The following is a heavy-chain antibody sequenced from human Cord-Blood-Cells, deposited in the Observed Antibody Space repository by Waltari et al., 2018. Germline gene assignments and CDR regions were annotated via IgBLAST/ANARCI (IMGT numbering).Heavy chain of an antibody. CDR2: IYYSGST. D-gene: IGHD1-26*01. V-gene: IGHV4-30-4*08. CDR3: ARDIATYSVWGYFDL. Sequence: QVQLQESGPGLVKPSQTLSPPCTVPGGSISRGDYYWSWIRQPPGKGLEWIGYIYYSGSTYYNPSLKSRVTISVDTSKNQFSLKLSSVTAADTAVYYCARDIATYSVWGYFDLWGRGTLVTVSS. CDR1: GGSISRGDYY. J-gene: IGHJ2*01.